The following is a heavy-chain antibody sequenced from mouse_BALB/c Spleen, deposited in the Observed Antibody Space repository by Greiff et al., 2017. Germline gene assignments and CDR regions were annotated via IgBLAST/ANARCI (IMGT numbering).Heavy chain of an antibody. CDR3: ARQGTTGNAMDY. D-gene: IGHD1-1*01. CDR1: GFSLTSYG. Sequence: VKLQESGPGLVAPSQSLSITCTVSGFSLTSYGVHWVRQPPGKGLEWLGVIWAGGSTNYNSALMSRLSISKDNSKSQVFLKMNSLQTDDTAMYYCARQGTTGNAMDYWGQGTSVTVSS. V-gene: IGHV2-9*02. J-gene: IGHJ4*01. CDR2: IWAGGST.